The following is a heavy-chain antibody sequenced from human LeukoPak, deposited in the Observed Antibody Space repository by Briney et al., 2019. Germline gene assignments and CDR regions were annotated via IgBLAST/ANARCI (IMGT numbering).Heavy chain of an antibody. CDR3: ARGESYYDSGLYNWFDP. CDR1: GFTFSDYY. V-gene: IGHV3-11*05. J-gene: IGHJ5*02. CDR2: ISSSSSYT. Sequence: GGSLRLSCAASGFTFSDYYMSWIRQAPGKGLEWVSYISSSSSYTNYADSVKGRFTISRDNAKNSLYLQMNSLRAEDTAVYYCARGESYYDSGLYNWFDPWGQGTLVTVSS. D-gene: IGHD3-10*01.